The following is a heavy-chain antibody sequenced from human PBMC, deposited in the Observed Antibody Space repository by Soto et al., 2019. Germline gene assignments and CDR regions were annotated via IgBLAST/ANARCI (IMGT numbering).Heavy chain of an antibody. V-gene: IGHV4-61*08. Sequence: QLHLQESGPGLVKPSETLSLTCTVSGDSVDSGVYYWSWIRQPPGKGLEWIGHIYYTGSAHYDPSLKSRLTMSIDTSKNQFSLTMTSVSAADTAMYYCARGLAAAGWLDPWGQGHRVTVSS. J-gene: IGHJ5*02. CDR2: IYYTGSA. CDR1: GDSVDSGVYY. CDR3: ARGLAAAGWLDP. D-gene: IGHD6-13*01.